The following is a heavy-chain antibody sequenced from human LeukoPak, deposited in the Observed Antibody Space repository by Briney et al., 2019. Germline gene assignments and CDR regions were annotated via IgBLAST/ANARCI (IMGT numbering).Heavy chain of an antibody. CDR2: LSGSGDST. CDR3: AKVVGYGAYDC. J-gene: IGHJ4*02. V-gene: IGHV3-23*01. Sequence: PGGSLRLSCAASGFTFSSYAMSWVRQAPGKGLEWVAALSGSGDSTYYADSVKGWFTLSRDNSKNTLYLQMNSLRAEDTAVYYCAKVVGYGAYDCWGPGDLVTVSS. CDR1: GFTFSSYA. D-gene: IGHD5-12*01.